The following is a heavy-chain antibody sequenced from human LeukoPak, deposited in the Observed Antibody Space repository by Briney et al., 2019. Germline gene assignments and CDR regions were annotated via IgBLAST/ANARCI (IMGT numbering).Heavy chain of an antibody. CDR2: ISGSGGST. D-gene: IGHD2-2*01. J-gene: IGHJ4*02. Sequence: GGSLRLSCAASGFTFSSYGMSWVRQAPGKGLEWVSAISGSGGSTYYADSVKGRFTISRDNSKNTLYLQMNSLRAEDTAVYHCANMDQYCSSTSCYSAADYWGQGTLVTVSS. CDR1: GFTFSSYG. CDR3: ANMDQYCSSTSCYSAADY. V-gene: IGHV3-23*01.